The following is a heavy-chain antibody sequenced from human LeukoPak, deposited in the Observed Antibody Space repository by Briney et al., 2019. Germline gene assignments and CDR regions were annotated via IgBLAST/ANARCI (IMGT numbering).Heavy chain of an antibody. CDR3: ARDDY. V-gene: IGHV3-74*01. Sequence: GGSLRLSCGASGFTFGTHWMHWVRQAPGKGLVWVSGINSDGGTTTYADSVKGRFTISRDNAKNTLYLQMNNLRAEDTAVYYCARDDYWGQGTLVTVSS. CDR2: INSDGGTT. J-gene: IGHJ4*02. CDR1: GFTFGTHW.